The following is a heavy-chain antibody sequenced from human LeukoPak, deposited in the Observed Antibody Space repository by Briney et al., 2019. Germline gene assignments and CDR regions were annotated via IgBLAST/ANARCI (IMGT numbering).Heavy chain of an antibody. J-gene: IGHJ4*02. CDR3: ARELPVWGSYRYFGY. CDR2: ISPYNGNT. D-gene: IGHD3-16*02. CDR1: GYAFTNYV. V-gene: IGHV1-18*01. Sequence: ASVKVSCKASGYAFTNYVISWVRQPPGQGLEWMGWISPYNGNTDYAEKLQDRVTMTADTSTSTVYMELQSLRSDDTAVYYCARELPVWGSYRYFGYWGQGTVVTVSS.